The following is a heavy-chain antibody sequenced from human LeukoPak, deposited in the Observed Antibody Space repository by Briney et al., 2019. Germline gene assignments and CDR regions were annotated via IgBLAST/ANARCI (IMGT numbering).Heavy chain of an antibody. CDR1: GYTFTGYY. D-gene: IGHD6-13*01. CDR2: INPNSGGT. J-gene: IGHJ3*02. Sequence: ASVKVSCKASGYTFTGYYMHWVRQAPGQGLEWMGWINPNSGGTNYAQKFQGRVTMTRDTSISTAYMELSRLRSDDTAVYYCARDGRAAAGTWDDAFDIWGQGTMVTVSS. CDR3: ARDGRAAAGTWDDAFDI. V-gene: IGHV1-2*02.